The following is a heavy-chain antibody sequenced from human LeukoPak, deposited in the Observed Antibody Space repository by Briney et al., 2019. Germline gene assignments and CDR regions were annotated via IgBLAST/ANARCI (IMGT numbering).Heavy chain of an antibody. Sequence: ASVKVSCKVSGYTLTELSMHWVRQAPGKGLEWMGGFDPEDGETIYAQKFQGRVTMTEDTSTDTAYMELSSLRSEDTAVYYCATALYCSSTSCQPGVQGYYYYYMDVWGKGTTATVSS. J-gene: IGHJ6*03. CDR1: GYTLTELS. CDR3: ATALYCSSTSCQPGVQGYYYYYMDV. CDR2: FDPEDGET. V-gene: IGHV1-24*01. D-gene: IGHD2-2*01.